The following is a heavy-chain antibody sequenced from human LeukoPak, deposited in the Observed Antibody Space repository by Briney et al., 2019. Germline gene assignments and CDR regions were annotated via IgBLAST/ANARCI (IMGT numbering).Heavy chain of an antibody. Sequence: PGGSLRLSCAASGFTFSSYAMSWVRQAPGKGLEWVSAISGSGGSTYYADSVKGRFTISRDNSKNTLYLQMHSLRAEDTAVYYCAKDPIMVATSSYFDYWGQGTLVTVSS. J-gene: IGHJ4*02. CDR2: ISGSGGST. CDR1: GFTFSSYA. CDR3: AKDPIMVATSSYFDY. D-gene: IGHD5-12*01. V-gene: IGHV3-23*01.